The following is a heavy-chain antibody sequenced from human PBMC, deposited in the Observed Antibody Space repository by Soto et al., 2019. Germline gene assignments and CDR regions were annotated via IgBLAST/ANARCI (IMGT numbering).Heavy chain of an antibody. CDR1: GYIFTSYY. J-gene: IGHJ4*02. CDR2: INPSGGTT. D-gene: IGHD3-10*01. Sequence: ASVKVSCKTSGYIFTSYYIHWVRQAPGQGLEWMGIINPSGGTTTYAQKFQGRVTMTRDTSTSTVYMELSSLRSEDTAVYYCARGWFGDSHDWGQGTLVTVSS. V-gene: IGHV1-46*03. CDR3: ARGWFGDSHD.